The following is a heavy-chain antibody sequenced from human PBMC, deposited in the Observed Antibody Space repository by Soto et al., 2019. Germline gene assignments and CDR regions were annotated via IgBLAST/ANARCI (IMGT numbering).Heavy chain of an antibody. J-gene: IGHJ3*01. CDR2: IGTAGDT. Sequence: PXGSLRLSCAASGFTFSSYDMHWVRQATGKGLEWVSAIGTAGDTYYPGSVKGRFTISRENAKNSLYLQMNSLRAGDTAVYYCARTYYYDSSGYYHSKIDAFDFWGQGTMVTVSS. D-gene: IGHD3-22*01. CDR3: ARTYYYDSSGYYHSKIDAFDF. CDR1: GFTFSSYD. V-gene: IGHV3-13*01.